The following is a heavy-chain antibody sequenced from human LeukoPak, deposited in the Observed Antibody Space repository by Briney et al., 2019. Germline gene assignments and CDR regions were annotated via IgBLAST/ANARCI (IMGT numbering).Heavy chain of an antibody. CDR3: ARPVSSGTSFQH. Sequence: SETLSLTCTVSGGSISSYYWGWIRQPPGKGLEWIGSIHYSGSTYYNPSLKSRVTISVDTSKNQFSLKLSSVTAADTAVYYCARPVSSGTSFQHWGQGTLVTVSS. D-gene: IGHD6-19*01. V-gene: IGHV4-39*01. CDR2: IHYSGST. CDR1: GGSISSYY. J-gene: IGHJ1*01.